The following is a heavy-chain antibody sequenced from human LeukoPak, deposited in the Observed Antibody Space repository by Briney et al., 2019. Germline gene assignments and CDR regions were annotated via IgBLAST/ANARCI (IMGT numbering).Heavy chain of an antibody. D-gene: IGHD3-22*01. V-gene: IGHV3-11*06. CDR3: ARVKYYDSSGYFPADY. CDR1: GFTFSDYY. J-gene: IGHJ4*02. CDR2: ISSSSSYT. Sequence: PGGSLRLSCAASGFTFSDYYMSWIRQAPGKGLEWVSYISSSSSYTNYADSVKGRFTISRDNAKNSLYLQMNSLRAEDTAVYYCARVKYYDSSGYFPADYWGQGALVTVSS.